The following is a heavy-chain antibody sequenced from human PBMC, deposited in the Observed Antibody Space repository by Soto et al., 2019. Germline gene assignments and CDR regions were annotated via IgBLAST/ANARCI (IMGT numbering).Heavy chain of an antibody. V-gene: IGHV1-69*06. CDR1: GGTFSSYA. J-gene: IGHJ5*02. CDR3: ARGLVSRGIWFDP. Sequence: GASVKVSCKASGGTFSSYAISWVRQAPGQGLEWMGGIIPIFGTANYAQKFQGRVTITADKSTSTAYMELSSLRSEDTAVYYCARGLVSRGIWFDPWGQGTLVTVSS. D-gene: IGHD2-21*01. CDR2: IIPIFGTA.